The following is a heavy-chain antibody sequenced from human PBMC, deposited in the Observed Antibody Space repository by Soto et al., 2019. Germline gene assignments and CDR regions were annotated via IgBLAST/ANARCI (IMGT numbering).Heavy chain of an antibody. J-gene: IGHJ3*02. D-gene: IGHD2-15*01. CDR3: ARVGGAPLGAFDI. CDR2: IFYSGSI. Sequence: QVQLQESGPGLVKPSETLSLTCSVSGGSIKSYYWSWIRQPPGRGLEWIGYIFYSGSIEYNPSLKSRVTISLDTSKNQFSLKLTSVTSADTAVYYCARVGGAPLGAFDIWGQGTTVTVSS. V-gene: IGHV4-59*01. CDR1: GGSIKSYY.